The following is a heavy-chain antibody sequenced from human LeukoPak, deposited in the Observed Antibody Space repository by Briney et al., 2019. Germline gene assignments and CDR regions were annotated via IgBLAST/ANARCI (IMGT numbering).Heavy chain of an antibody. J-gene: IGHJ4*02. CDR3: ARDWSHRCFDY. CDR2: IYSGGST. Sequence: PGGSLRLSCAASGFTVSNNYMSWVRQAPGKGLEWVSVIYSGGSTYYVDSVKGRFTISRDNSKNTLYLQMNSLRAEDTAVYYCARDWSHRCFDYWGQGTLVTVSS. D-gene: IGHD3-3*01. V-gene: IGHV3-53*01. CDR1: GFTVSNNY.